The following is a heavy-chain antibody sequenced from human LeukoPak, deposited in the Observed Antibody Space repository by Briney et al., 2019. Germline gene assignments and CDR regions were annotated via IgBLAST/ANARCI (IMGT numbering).Heavy chain of an antibody. CDR3: ARTTYYDILTGYSYFDY. CDR1: GYTFTSYA. J-gene: IGHJ4*02. D-gene: IGHD3-9*01. Sequence: ASVKVSCKASGYTFTSYAMNWVRQAPGQGLEWMGWINTNTGNPTYAQGFTGRFVFSLDTSVSTAYLQISSLKAEDTAVYYCARTTYYDILTGYSYFDYWGQGTLVTVSS. CDR2: INTNTGNP. V-gene: IGHV7-4-1*02.